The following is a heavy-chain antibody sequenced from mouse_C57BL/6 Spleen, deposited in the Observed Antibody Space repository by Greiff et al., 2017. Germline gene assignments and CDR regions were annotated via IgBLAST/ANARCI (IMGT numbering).Heavy chain of an antibody. D-gene: IGHD1-1*01. CDR2: ISSGGSYT. V-gene: IGHV5-6*01. CDR3: ARPLITTVVAYFDY. J-gene: IGHJ2*01. CDR1: GFTFSSYG. Sequence: EVHLVESGGDLVKPGGSLKLSCAASGFTFSSYGMSWVRQTPDKRLEWVATISSGGSYTYYPDSVKGRFTISRDNAKNTLYLQMSSLKSEDTAMYYCARPLITTVVAYFDYWGQGTTLTVSS.